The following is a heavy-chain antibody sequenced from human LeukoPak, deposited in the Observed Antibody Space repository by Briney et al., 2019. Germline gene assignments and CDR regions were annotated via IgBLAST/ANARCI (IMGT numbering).Heavy chain of an antibody. D-gene: IGHD3-3*01. CDR3: ARSDFWSGYYPHFDY. J-gene: IGHJ4*02. CDR1: GGSISSYY. CDR2: IYSSGST. Sequence: SETLSLTCTVSGGSISSYYWSWVRQPAGKGLEWIGRIYSSGSTNYNPSLKSRVAMSLDTSRNQFSLKLTSVTAADTAVYYCARSDFWSGYYPHFDYWGQGTLVTVSS. V-gene: IGHV4-4*07.